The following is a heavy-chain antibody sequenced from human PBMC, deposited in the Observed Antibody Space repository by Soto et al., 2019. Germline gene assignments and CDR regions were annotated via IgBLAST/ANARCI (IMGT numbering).Heavy chain of an antibody. V-gene: IGHV1-3*05. J-gene: IGHJ4*02. CDR3: ARGTIFGVVMDLDY. Sequence: QVQLVQSGAEEKKPGASVKVSCKASGYTLTSYAMHWVRQAPGQRLEWMGWINAGNGNTKYSQKFQGRGTITRDTSASTAYMELSSLRSEDTAVYYCARGTIFGVVMDLDYWGQGTLVTVSS. CDR1: GYTLTSYA. D-gene: IGHD3-3*01. CDR2: INAGNGNT.